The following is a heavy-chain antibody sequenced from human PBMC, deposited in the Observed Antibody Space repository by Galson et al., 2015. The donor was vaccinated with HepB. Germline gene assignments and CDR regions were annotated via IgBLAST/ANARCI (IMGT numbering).Heavy chain of an antibody. CDR1: GFIFRNNG. Sequence: SLRLSCAASGFIFRNNGMHWVRQAPGKGLEWVAVTSFDESYKSYVDSVKGRFTISRDNSNDTLYLQMNSLRAEDTAVYYCVKEVYDSSGRYYFDYWGQGTLVSVSS. CDR3: VKEVYDSSGRYYFDY. J-gene: IGHJ4*02. V-gene: IGHV3-30*18. D-gene: IGHD3-22*01. CDR2: TSFDESYK.